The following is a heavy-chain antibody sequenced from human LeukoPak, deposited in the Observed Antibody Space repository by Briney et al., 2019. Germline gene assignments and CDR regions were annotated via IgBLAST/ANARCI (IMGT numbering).Heavy chain of an antibody. J-gene: IGHJ4*02. V-gene: IGHV3-7*01. CDR2: IKQDGSEK. D-gene: IGHD5-18*01. Sequence: GGSLRLSCAASGFTFSSYWMSWVRQAPGKGLEWVANIKQDGSEKYYVDSVKGRSTISRDNAKNSLYLQMNSLRAEDTAVYYCARTPVDTAMGEPYFDYWGQGTLVTVSS. CDR3: ARTPVDTAMGEPYFDY. CDR1: GFTFSSYW.